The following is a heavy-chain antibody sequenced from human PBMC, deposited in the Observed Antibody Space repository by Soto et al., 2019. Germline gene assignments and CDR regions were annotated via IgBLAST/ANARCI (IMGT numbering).Heavy chain of an antibody. J-gene: IGHJ4*02. CDR2: ISHSGRT. D-gene: IGHD5-18*01. V-gene: IGHV4-61*01. CDR1: GASLRSGSYY. CDR3: AREMDTRATFDY. Sequence: SETLSLTCTVSGASLRSGSYYWSWIRQPPGKGLEWIGYISHSGRTNYDPSLKSRLTMSVDTSQNQFSLQLSSVTAADTAVYYCAREMDTRATFDYWRQGTLVPVSS.